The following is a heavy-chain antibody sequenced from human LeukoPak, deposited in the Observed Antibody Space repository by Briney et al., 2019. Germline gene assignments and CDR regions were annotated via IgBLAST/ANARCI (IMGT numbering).Heavy chain of an antibody. CDR3: ARGAPHTYYDYVWGSYRYYDY. V-gene: IGHV1-69*13. D-gene: IGHD3-16*02. Sequence: GAPVKVSCKASGGTFSSYAISWVRQAPGQGLEWMGGIIPIFGTANYAQKFQGRVTITADESTSTAYMELSSLRSEDTAVYYCARGAPHTYYDYVWGSYRYYDYWGQGTLVTVSS. CDR1: GGTFSSYA. J-gene: IGHJ4*02. CDR2: IIPIFGTA.